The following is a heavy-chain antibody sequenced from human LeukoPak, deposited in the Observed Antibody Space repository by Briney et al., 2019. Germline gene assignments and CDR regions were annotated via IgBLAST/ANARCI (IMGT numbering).Heavy chain of an antibody. V-gene: IGHV4-39*02. CDR3: ATHDEGSYFES. Sequence: SETLSLTCSFSGVSSTMRRPYWGWIRQSPGKGLEWLASISYSGNPYYRPSLYSRATLSMDTSKKHISLNPTSVTATDTAIYYCATHDEGSYFESWGQGTLVTVSS. CDR2: ISYSGNP. D-gene: IGHD3-10*01. CDR1: GVSSTMRRPY. J-gene: IGHJ4*02.